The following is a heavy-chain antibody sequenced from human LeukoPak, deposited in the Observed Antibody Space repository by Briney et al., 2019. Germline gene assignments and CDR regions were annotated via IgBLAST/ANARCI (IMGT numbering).Heavy chain of an antibody. Sequence: NPSGTLSLTCTVSGGSISSSSYYWGWIRQPPGKGLEWIGSIYYSGSTYYNPSLKSRVTISVDTSKNQFSLKLSSVTAADTAVYYCARTPRGIAAAGTTFWNYYYYYTDVWGKGTTVTVSS. J-gene: IGHJ6*03. CDR2: IYYSGST. CDR3: ARTPRGIAAAGTTFWNYYYYYTDV. D-gene: IGHD6-13*01. V-gene: IGHV4-39*07. CDR1: GGSISSSSYY.